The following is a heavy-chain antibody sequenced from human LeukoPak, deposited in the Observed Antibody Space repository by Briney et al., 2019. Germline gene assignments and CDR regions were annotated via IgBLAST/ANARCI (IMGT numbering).Heavy chain of an antibody. CDR2: IIPIFGTA. D-gene: IGHD5-24*01. J-gene: IGHJ3*02. CDR1: GGTFSSYA. CDR3: ARDVPILDTDGYDAFDI. V-gene: IGHV1-69*13. Sequence: SVKVSCKASGGTFSSYAISWVRQAPGQGLEWMGGIIPIFGTANYAQKFQGRVTITADESTSTAYMELSSLRSEDTAVYYCARDVPILDTDGYDAFDIWGQGTLVPVS.